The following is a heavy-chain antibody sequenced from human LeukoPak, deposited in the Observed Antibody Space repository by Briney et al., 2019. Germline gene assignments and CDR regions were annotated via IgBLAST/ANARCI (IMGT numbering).Heavy chain of an antibody. V-gene: IGHV1-69*13. J-gene: IGHJ4*02. CDR2: IIPIFGTA. CDR1: GGTFSSYA. CDR3: ASVSYSYGPLDY. Sequence: SVKVSCKASGGTFSSYAISWVRQAPGQGLEWMGGIIPIFGTANYAQKFQGRVTITADESTSTAYMELSSLRSEDTAVYYCASVSYSYGPLDYWGQGTLVTVSS. D-gene: IGHD5-18*01.